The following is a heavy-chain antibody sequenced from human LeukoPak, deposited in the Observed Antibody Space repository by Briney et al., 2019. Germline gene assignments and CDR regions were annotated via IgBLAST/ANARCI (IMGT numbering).Heavy chain of an antibody. D-gene: IGHD3-10*01. V-gene: IGHV3-48*04. CDR3: ARDRASGMDY. CDR2: ISSSGSTI. J-gene: IGHJ4*02. CDR1: GFTVSSSF. Sequence: GGSLRLSCAASGFTVSSSFLSWVRQAPGKGLEWVSYISSSGSTIYYADSVKGRFTISRDSAKNSLYLQMNSLRAEDTAVYYCARDRASGMDYWGQGTLVTVSS.